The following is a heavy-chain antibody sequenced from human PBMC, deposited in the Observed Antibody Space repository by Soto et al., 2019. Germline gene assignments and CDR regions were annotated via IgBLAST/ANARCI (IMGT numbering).Heavy chain of an antibody. CDR1: GFTFSSYG. V-gene: IGHV3-33*01. CDR3: ARCGYSYGQINWFDP. D-gene: IGHD5-18*01. J-gene: IGHJ5*02. Sequence: ESGGGVVQPGRSLRLSCAASGFTFSSYGMHWVRQAPGKGLEWVAVIWYDGSNKYYADSVKGRFTISRDNSKNTLYLQMNSLRAEDTAVYYCARCGYSYGQINWFDPWGQGTLVTVSS. CDR2: IWYDGSNK.